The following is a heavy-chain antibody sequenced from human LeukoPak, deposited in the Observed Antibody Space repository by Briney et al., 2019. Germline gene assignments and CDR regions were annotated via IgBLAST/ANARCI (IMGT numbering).Heavy chain of an antibody. J-gene: IGHJ4*02. CDR3: ATVGDGYNSSPGDVDY. V-gene: IGHV1-69-2*01. D-gene: IGHD5-24*01. Sequence: ATVKISCKVSGYTFTDYYMHLVQQAPGKGLEWMGLVDPEDGETIYAEKFQGRVTITADTSTDTAYMELSSLRSEGTAVYYCATVGDGYNSSPGDVDYWGQGTLVTVSS. CDR1: GYTFTDYY. CDR2: VDPEDGET.